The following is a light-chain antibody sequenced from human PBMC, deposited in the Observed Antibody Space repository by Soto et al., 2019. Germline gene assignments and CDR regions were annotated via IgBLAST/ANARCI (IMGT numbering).Light chain of an antibody. Sequence: EIVLTQSPATLSLSPGERATLSCRASQTVSRYLSWYQQKPGQAPRLLIYDAFNRAPGIPARFSGSGSGTDFSLTISRLEPEDFAVYYCQQYGYSPVMYTFGQGTKLEIK. J-gene: IGKJ2*01. V-gene: IGKV3-20*01. CDR2: DAF. CDR3: QQYGYSPVMYT. CDR1: QTVSRY.